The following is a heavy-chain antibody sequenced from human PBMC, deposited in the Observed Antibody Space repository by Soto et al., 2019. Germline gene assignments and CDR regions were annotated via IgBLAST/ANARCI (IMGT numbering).Heavy chain of an antibody. CDR2: IIPSFGTA. D-gene: IGHD3-16*02. CDR3: ARGRAIGATDYDYVWGSYRFAY. CDR1: GGTFSSYV. Sequence: QVQLVQSGAEVKKPGSSVKVSCKASGGTFSSYVISWVRQAPGQGLEWMGGIIPSFGTANYEQKFQGRVTIPGEDSTSTAYMELSSVRSEETAVYYCARGRAIGATDYDYVWGSYRFAYWGQGTLVTVSS. V-gene: IGHV1-69*01. J-gene: IGHJ4*02.